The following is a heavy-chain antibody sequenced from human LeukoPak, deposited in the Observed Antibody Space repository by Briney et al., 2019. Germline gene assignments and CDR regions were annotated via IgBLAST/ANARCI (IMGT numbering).Heavy chain of an antibody. Sequence: GESLKISCKGSGYRFTSYWITWVRQMPGKGLEWMGIIHPGDSYTRYSPSFQGQVTISDDKSVTTAYLQWSSLKASDTAMYYCARPRASYSSGWAFEYWGEGTLVTVS. D-gene: IGHD6-19*01. CDR3: ARPRASYSSGWAFEY. J-gene: IGHJ4*02. CDR2: IHPGDSYT. V-gene: IGHV5-51*01. CDR1: GYRFTSYW.